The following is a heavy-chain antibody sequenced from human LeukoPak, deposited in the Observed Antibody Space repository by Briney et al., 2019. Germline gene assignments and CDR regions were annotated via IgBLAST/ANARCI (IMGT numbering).Heavy chain of an antibody. CDR3: ARDRLRPVGATPYYYYYGMDV. D-gene: IGHD1-26*01. CDR2: ISYSGST. CDR1: GGSISSSSYY. V-gene: IGHV4-39*02. Sequence: SETLSLTCTVSGGSISSSSYYWGWIRQPPGKGLEWIGSISYSGSTYYNPSLKSRVTISVDTSKNQFSLKLSSVTAADTAVYYCARDRLRPVGATPYYYYYGMDVWGQGTTVTVSS. J-gene: IGHJ6*02.